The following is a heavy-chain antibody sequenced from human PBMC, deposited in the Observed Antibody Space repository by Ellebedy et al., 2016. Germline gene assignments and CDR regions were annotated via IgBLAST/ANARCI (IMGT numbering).Heavy chain of an antibody. CDR2: IIPIFGTA. V-gene: IGHV1-69*13. D-gene: IGHD3-3*01. CDR1: GGTFSSYA. CDR3: ARAIKAYDFWSAYQGY. J-gene: IGHJ4*02. Sequence: SVKVSXXASGGTFSSYAISWVRQAPGQGLEWMGGIIPIFGTANYAQKFQGRVTITADESTSTAYMELSSLRSEDTAVYYCARAIKAYDFWSAYQGYWGQGTLVTVSS.